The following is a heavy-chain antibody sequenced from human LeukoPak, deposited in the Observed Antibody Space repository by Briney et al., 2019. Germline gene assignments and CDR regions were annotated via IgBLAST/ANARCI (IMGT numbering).Heavy chain of an antibody. J-gene: IGHJ4*02. Sequence: GGSLRLSCAASGFTFSNSCMAWVRQAPGKGLQWVANINRDGSTKHYADSLKGRFTISRDNPKNSLYLRMNNLRADDTAVYYCTRDTEGSLDYWGQGTLVTVSS. CDR2: INRDGSTK. D-gene: IGHD1-26*01. CDR1: GFTFSNSC. CDR3: TRDTEGSLDY. V-gene: IGHV3-7*01.